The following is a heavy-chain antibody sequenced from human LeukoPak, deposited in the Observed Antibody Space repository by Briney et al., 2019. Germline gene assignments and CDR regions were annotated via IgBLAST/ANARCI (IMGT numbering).Heavy chain of an antibody. D-gene: IGHD6-13*01. CDR3: AKDPHSSSWYYFDS. Sequence: GRSLRLSCAASRFTFSYFAMHWVRQAPGKGLEWVAVLSDDGSNKFYADSVKGRFTISRDNSKNMLYLQMNSLRAEDTAFYYCAKDPHSSSWYYFDSWGQGTLVTVSS. V-gene: IGHV3-30*18. J-gene: IGHJ4*02. CDR2: LSDDGSNK. CDR1: RFTFSYFA.